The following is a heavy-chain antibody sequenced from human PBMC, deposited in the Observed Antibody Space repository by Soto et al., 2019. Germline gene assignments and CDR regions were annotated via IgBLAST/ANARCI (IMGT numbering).Heavy chain of an antibody. CDR3: AKDPHPDIVVVRIYMDV. CDR2: ISGSGGST. Sequence: GGSLRLSCAASGFTFSSYAMSWVRQAPGKGLEWVSAISGSGGSTYYADSVKGRFTISRDNSKNTLYLQMNSLRAEDTAVYYCAKDPHPDIVVVRIYMDVWGKGTTVTVSS. D-gene: IGHD2-2*01. V-gene: IGHV3-23*01. CDR1: GFTFSSYA. J-gene: IGHJ6*03.